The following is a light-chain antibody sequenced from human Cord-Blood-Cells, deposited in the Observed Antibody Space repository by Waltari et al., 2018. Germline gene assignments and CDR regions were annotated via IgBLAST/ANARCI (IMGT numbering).Light chain of an antibody. V-gene: IGLV2-8*01. J-gene: IGLJ3*02. Sequence: QSALTQPPSASGSPGQSVTISCTGTSSDVGGYNYVSWYQQHPVKAPKRMIYEVSKRPYGVPDRFSGSKSGNTASLTVSGLQAEDEADYYCSSYAGSNNWVFGGGTKLTVL. CDR3: SSYAGSNNWV. CDR2: EVS. CDR1: SSDVGGYNY.